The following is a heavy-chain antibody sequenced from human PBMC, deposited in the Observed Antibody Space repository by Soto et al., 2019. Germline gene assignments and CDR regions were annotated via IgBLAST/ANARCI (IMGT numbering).Heavy chain of an antibody. V-gene: IGHV5-51*01. J-gene: IGHJ3*02. CDR1: GYSFTSYW. CDR2: IYPGDSDT. D-gene: IGHD5-12*01. CDR3: ARIGIVATISDAFDI. Sequence: GESLKISCKGSGYSFTSYWIGWVRQMPGKGLEWMGIIYPGDSDTRYSPSFQGQVTISADKSISTAYLQWSSLKASDTAMYYCARIGIVATISDAFDIWGQGTMVTVSS.